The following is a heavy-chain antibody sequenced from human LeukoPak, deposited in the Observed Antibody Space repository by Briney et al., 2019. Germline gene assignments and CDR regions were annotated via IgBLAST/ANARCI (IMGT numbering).Heavy chain of an antibody. CDR1: GYTFASYG. Sequence: GASVKVSCKASGYTFASYGINWVRQAPGQGLEWMGMIYPRDGSTSYAQKFQGRVTVTRDTSTSTVHMELSGLRSEDTAVYYCARDQEAFDYWGQGTLVTVSS. V-gene: IGHV1-46*01. CDR2: IYPRDGST. J-gene: IGHJ4*02. CDR3: ARDQEAFDY.